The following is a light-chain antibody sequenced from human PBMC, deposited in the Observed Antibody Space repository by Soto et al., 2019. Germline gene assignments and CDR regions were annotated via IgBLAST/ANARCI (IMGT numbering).Light chain of an antibody. CDR2: DAS. V-gene: IGKV3-11*01. CDR1: QAISNF. J-gene: IGKJ4*01. CDR3: QQRSNWPT. Sequence: EIELTQSPATLYLSAGNRATLSCRASQAISNFLAWYQQKPGQAPRLLIFDASHRATGIPSRFSGSGSGTDFTLTINSLEPEDFAMYYCQQRSNWPTFGGGTRVQIK.